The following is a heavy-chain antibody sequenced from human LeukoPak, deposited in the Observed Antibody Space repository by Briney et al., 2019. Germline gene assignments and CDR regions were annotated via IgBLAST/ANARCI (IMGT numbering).Heavy chain of an antibody. CDR1: GFTIISNY. V-gene: IGHV3-53*01. J-gene: IGHJ1*01. Sequence: GSLRLSCAASGFTIISNYMSWVRQAPGRGLEWVSVIYSGGSTYYADSVKGRFTISRDNSKNTLYLQMNSLRAEDTAVYYCAKDGPPMVRGPGYFQHWGQGTLVTVSS. CDR3: AKDGPPMVRGPGYFQH. CDR2: IYSGGST. D-gene: IGHD3-10*01.